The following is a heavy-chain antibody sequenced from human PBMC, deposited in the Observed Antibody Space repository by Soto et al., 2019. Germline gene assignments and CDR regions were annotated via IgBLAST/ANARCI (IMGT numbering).Heavy chain of an antibody. Sequence: SETLSLTCTVSGFSVNRGDYCWAWMRQPPGKGLEWIGSVYYSGGTHQNPSQSRFIISIDTAKNQISLRLKSVTAADTAVYYCARHFRSYSGGYHWFGPWGQGTLVTVSS. CDR3: ARHFRSYSGGYHWFGP. CDR1: GFSVNRGDYC. D-gene: IGHD3-22*01. CDR2: VYYSGGT. V-gene: IGHV4-39*01. J-gene: IGHJ5*02.